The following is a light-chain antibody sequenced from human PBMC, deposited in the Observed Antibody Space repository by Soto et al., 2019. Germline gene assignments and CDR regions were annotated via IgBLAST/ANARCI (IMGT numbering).Light chain of an antibody. Sequence: QSVLTQPPSVSGAPGQRVTISCTGSTSNIGAGYDVHWYQQLPGTAPKLLIYGNTNRPSGVPDRISASKSGTSASLAITGLQAEDEADYYCQSYDSSLSVVFGGGTQLTVL. V-gene: IGLV1-40*01. CDR2: GNT. J-gene: IGLJ2*01. CDR3: QSYDSSLSVV. CDR1: TSNIGAGYD.